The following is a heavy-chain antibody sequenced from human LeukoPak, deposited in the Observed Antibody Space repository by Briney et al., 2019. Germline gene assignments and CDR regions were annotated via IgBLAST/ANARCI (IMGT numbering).Heavy chain of an antibody. J-gene: IGHJ4*02. V-gene: IGHV4-59*01. D-gene: IGHD3-10*01. CDR3: ASAQLWFGELGEI. CDR1: GGSISSYY. Sequence: SETLSLTCTVSGGSISSYYWSWIRQPPGKGLEWIGYIYYSGSTNYNPSLKSRVTISVDTSKNQFSLKLSSVTAADTAVYYCASAQLWFGELGEIWGQGTLVTVSS. CDR2: IYYSGST.